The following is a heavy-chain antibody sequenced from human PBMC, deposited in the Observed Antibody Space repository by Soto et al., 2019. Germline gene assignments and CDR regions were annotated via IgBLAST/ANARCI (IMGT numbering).Heavy chain of an antibody. V-gene: IGHV4-61*01. D-gene: IGHD5-12*01. J-gene: IGHJ5*02. CDR3: ARGLGSSGYDLGH. CDR2: IHYSGST. CDR1: GYSVSSGSYY. Sequence: TLSLTCAVSGYSVSSGSYYWHWIRLPPGKGLEWMGHIHYSGSTNYNPSLKSRVTISADTSKNQFSLKLTSVTAADTAVYYCARGLGSSGYDLGHWGQGTLVTVSS.